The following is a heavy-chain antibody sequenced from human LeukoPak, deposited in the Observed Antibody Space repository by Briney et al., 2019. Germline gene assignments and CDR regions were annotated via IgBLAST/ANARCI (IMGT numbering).Heavy chain of an antibody. CDR2: IYHSGST. D-gene: IGHD2-2*01. CDR1: GGSISSGGYY. J-gene: IGHJ5*02. Sequence: SQTLSLTCTVSGGSISSGGYYWSWIRQPPGKGLEWIGYIYHSGSTYYNPSLKSRVTISVDRSKNQFSLKLSSVTAADTAVYYCARDAARYCSSTSCLRWSNWFDPWGQGTLVTVSS. V-gene: IGHV4-30-2*01. CDR3: ARDAARYCSSTSCLRWSNWFDP.